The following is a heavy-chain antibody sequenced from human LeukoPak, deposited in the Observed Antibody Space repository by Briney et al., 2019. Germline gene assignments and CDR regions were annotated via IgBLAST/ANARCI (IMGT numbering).Heavy chain of an antibody. CDR2: ISGSGGST. CDR1: GFTFSSYA. CDR3: ATRRITMIVEYYFDY. J-gene: IGHJ4*02. V-gene: IGHV3-23*01. Sequence: PGGSLRLSCAASGFTFSSYAMSWVRQAPGKGLEWVSAISGSGGSTYYADSVKGRFTISRDNSKNTLYLQMNSLRAEDTAVYYCATRRITMIVEYYFDYWGQGTLVTVSS. D-gene: IGHD3-22*01.